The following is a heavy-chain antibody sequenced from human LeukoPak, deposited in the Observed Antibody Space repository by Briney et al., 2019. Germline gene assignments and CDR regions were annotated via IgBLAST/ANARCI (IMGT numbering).Heavy chain of an antibody. D-gene: IGHD1-26*01. Sequence: GGSLRLSCAASGLTFSSYWMHWVRQAPGKGLLWVSRINSDGSSTSYADSVKGRFTISRDNAKNTLYLQMNSLRAEDTAVYYCARVPRGSYYFDYWGQGTLVTVSS. CDR1: GLTFSSYW. J-gene: IGHJ4*02. CDR2: INSDGSST. V-gene: IGHV3-74*01. CDR3: ARVPRGSYYFDY.